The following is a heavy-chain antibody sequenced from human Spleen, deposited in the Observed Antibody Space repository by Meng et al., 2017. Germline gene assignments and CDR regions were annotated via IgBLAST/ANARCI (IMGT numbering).Heavy chain of an antibody. V-gene: IGHV4-4*02. D-gene: IGHD2-2*01. CDR1: GGSISSSNW. Sequence: QVQLQESGPGLVKPSGTLSLTCAVFGGSISSSNWWSWVRQPPGKGLEWIGESSHSGTTNYNPSLKSRVTISVDKSKNQFSLKLSSVTAADTAVYYCARATLYCSSSSCYGGFDYWGQGTLVTVSS. CDR2: SSHSGTT. CDR3: ARATLYCSSSSCYGGFDY. J-gene: IGHJ4*02.